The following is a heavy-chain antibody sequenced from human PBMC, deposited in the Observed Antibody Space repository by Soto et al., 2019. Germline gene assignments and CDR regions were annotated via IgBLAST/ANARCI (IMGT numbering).Heavy chain of an antibody. D-gene: IGHD6-19*01. Sequence: SQTLSLTCXISGDSVSSNSAAWNWIRQSPSRGLEWLGRTYYRSKWYNDYAVSVKSRITINPDTSKNQFSLQLNSVTPEDTAVYYCARFGYSSGWNNWFDPWGQGTLVTVSS. CDR3: ARFGYSSGWNNWFDP. V-gene: IGHV6-1*01. CDR1: GDSVSSNSAA. J-gene: IGHJ5*02. CDR2: TYYRSKWYN.